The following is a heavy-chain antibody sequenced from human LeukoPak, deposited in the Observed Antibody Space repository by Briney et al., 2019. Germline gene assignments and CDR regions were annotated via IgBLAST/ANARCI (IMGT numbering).Heavy chain of an antibody. D-gene: IGHD1-14*01. CDR3: ARDPDVSGYFDV. V-gene: IGHV3-21*01. CDR2: ISSSTSYI. CDR1: GFTFNYYT. Sequence: GGSLRLSCAASGFTFNYYTMNWVRQAPGKGLEWVSYISSSTSYIYYADSVKGRFTISRDNAKNSLYLQMNSLRAEDTAVYYCARDPDVSGYFDVWGRGTLVTVSS. J-gene: IGHJ2*01.